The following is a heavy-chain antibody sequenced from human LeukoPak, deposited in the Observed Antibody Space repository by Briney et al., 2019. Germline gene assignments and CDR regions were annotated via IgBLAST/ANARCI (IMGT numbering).Heavy chain of an antibody. V-gene: IGHV3-30-3*01. Sequence: GGSLRLSCATSGFTLSSYWMHWVRQAPGKGLEWVAVISYDGSNKYYADSVKGRFTISRDNSKNTLYLQMNSLRAEDTAVYYCARDTGSGWSYYYYGMDVWGQGTTVTVSS. J-gene: IGHJ6*02. CDR2: ISYDGSNK. CDR1: GFTLSSYW. CDR3: ARDTGSGWSYYYYGMDV. D-gene: IGHD6-19*01.